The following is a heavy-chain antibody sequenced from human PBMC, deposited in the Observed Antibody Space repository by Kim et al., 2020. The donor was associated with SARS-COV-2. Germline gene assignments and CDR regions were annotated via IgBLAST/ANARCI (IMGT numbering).Heavy chain of an antibody. D-gene: IGHD3-16*01. CDR3: ARDSTHGLSRGAFDI. Sequence: SVKVSCKASGGTFSSYAISWVRQAPGQGLEWMGGIIPIFGTANYAQKFQGRVTITADESTSTAYMELSSLRSEDTAVYYCARDSTHGLSRGAFDIWGQGTMVTVSS. CDR1: GGTFSSYA. CDR2: IIPIFGTA. J-gene: IGHJ3*02. V-gene: IGHV1-69*13.